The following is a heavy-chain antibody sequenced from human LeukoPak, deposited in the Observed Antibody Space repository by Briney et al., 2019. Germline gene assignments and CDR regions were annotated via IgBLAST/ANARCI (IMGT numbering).Heavy chain of an antibody. Sequence: GGSLTLSCAVSGITLSNYVMSWVRQAPGKGLEWVAGISGSGGSTNYAHSVKGRFTISRDNPKNTLFLHMNSLRAQDTAVYFCAKRGVGIRAILVGLHKEAYYFDSWGQRALVSVSS. CDR3: AKRGVGIRAILVGLHKEAYYFDS. J-gene: IGHJ4*02. CDR2: ISGSGGST. V-gene: IGHV3-23*01. CDR1: GITLSNYV. D-gene: IGHD2-21*01.